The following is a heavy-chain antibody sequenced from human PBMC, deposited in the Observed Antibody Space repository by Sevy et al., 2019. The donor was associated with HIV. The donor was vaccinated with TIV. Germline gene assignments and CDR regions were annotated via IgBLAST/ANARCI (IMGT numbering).Heavy chain of an antibody. J-gene: IGHJ3*02. CDR3: ARDPDDSLDAFDI. CDR1: GFIVSTKH. D-gene: IGHD3-9*01. Sequence: GGSLRLSCAASGFIVSTKHMNWVRQAPGRGLEWVSVIYSGGNKYYADSVKGRFTISRDDSKNTRYLQLNSLGAEDTAGYYCARDPDDSLDAFDIWGQGTMVTVSS. V-gene: IGHV3-53*01. CDR2: IYSGGNK.